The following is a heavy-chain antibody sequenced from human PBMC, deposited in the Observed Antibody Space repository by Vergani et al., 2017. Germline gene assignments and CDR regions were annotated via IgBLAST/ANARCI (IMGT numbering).Heavy chain of an antibody. Sequence: QVQLVESGGGVVQPGGSLRLSCVASGFTFSSYGMHWVRQAPGKGLEWVAFIRYDGSNKYYADSVKGRFTISRDNSKNTLFLHMNSLRPEDTAVYYCAKVGRSEVAGTFGAFDIWGQGTMVTVSS. D-gene: IGHD6-19*01. CDR1: GFTFSSYG. V-gene: IGHV3-30*02. CDR2: IRYDGSNK. J-gene: IGHJ3*02. CDR3: AKVGRSEVAGTFGAFDI.